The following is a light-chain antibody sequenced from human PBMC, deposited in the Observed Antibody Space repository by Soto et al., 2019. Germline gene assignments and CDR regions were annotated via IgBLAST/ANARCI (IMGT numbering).Light chain of an antibody. CDR3: QQYGSS. J-gene: IGKJ1*01. V-gene: IGKV3-20*01. CDR2: GAS. CDR1: QSLSSSY. Sequence: EIVLTQSPGTLSLSPGERATLSCRASQSLSSSYLVWYQQKPGQAPRLLIYGASSRATGIPDRFSGSGSGTDFTLTISRLEPEDFAVYYCQQYGSSFGQGTKV.